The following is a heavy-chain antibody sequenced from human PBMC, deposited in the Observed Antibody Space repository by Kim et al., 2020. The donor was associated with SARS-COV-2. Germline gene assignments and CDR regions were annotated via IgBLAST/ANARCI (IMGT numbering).Heavy chain of an antibody. J-gene: IGHJ4*02. D-gene: IGHD3-10*01. CDR3: ARDKQLWATYYFDY. CDR1: GFTFSSYG. CDR2: IWYDGTNK. Sequence: GGSLRLSCATSGFTFSSYGMHWVRQAPGKGLEWVAVIWYDGTNKYYADSVKGRFTISRDNSKNTLYLQMNSLRAEDTAVYYCARDKQLWATYYFDYWGQGTLVTVSS. V-gene: IGHV3-33*01.